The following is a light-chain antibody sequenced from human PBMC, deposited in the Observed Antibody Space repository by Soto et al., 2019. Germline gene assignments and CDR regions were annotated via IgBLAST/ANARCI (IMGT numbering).Light chain of an antibody. V-gene: IGLV2-14*01. J-gene: IGLJ2*01. CDR2: DVN. CDR1: ISDIGGYNF. CDR3: ASYTRTTTLV. Sequence: QSALTQPASVSGSPGQSITISCTGTISDIGGYNFISWYQHHPGKAPKLVIYDVNNRPSGISYRFSGSKSGNTASLTISGLQAEDEAAYYCASYTRTTTLVFGCGTKLTVL.